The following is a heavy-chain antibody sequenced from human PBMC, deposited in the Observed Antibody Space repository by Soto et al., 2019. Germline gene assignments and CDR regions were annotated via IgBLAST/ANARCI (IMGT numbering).Heavy chain of an antibody. CDR3: TRDRYFDP. CDR1: GFTFSSYW. V-gene: IGHV3-74*01. D-gene: IGHD3-9*01. J-gene: IGHJ3*01. Sequence: EVQLVESGGGLVQPGGSLRLSCAASGFTFSSYWMHWVRQPPGKGLVWVSRINSDGSSTSYAVSVKGRFPISRDNAKNTRYLQMTSPRAEDTSVYYCTRDRYFDPRGQGTMVTVSS. CDR2: INSDGSST.